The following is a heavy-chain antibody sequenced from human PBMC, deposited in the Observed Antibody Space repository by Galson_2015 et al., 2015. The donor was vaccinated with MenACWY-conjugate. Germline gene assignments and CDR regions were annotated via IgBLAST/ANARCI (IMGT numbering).Heavy chain of an antibody. V-gene: IGHV3-48*02. D-gene: IGHD3-16*01. CDR3: ARRQRIITYAVDGGVDGMDV. Sequence: RLSCAASGFNLNFYALNWVRQTPGKGLEWISFISLSGSTVQYADSVKGRFNISRDHAKKSLYLQMNSLRDEDTAVYFCARRQRIITYAVDGGVDGMDVWGQ. CDR2: ISLSGSTV. J-gene: IGHJ6*02. CDR1: GFNLNFYA.